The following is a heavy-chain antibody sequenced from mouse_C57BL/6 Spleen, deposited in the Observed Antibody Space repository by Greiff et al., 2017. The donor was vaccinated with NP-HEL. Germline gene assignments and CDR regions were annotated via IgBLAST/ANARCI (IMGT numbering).Heavy chain of an antibody. Sequence: VQLQQSGPELVKPGASVKISCKASGYTFTDYYMNWVKQSHGKSLEWIGDINPNNGGTSYNQKFKGKATLTVDKSSSTAYMELRSLTSEDSAVYYCALANWDFWFAYWGQGTLVTVSA. CDR1: GYTFTDYY. CDR3: ALANWDFWFAY. J-gene: IGHJ3*01. CDR2: INPNNGGT. V-gene: IGHV1-26*01. D-gene: IGHD4-1*01.